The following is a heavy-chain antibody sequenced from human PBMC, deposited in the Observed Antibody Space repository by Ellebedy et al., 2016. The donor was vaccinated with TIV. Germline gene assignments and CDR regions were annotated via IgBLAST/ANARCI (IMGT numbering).Heavy chain of an antibody. CDR2: IYYSGST. Sequence: SETLSLTCTVSGGSISSYYWSWIRQPPGKGLEWIGYIYYSGSTNYNPSLKSRVTISVDTSKNQFSLKLSSVTAADTAVYYCATSGYSSSWDPYHFDYWGQGTLVTVSS. V-gene: IGHV4-59*08. D-gene: IGHD6-13*01. CDR3: ATSGYSSSWDPYHFDY. CDR1: GGSISSYY. J-gene: IGHJ4*02.